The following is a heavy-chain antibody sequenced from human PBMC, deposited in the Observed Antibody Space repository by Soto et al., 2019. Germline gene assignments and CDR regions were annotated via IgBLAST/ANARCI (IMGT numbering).Heavy chain of an antibody. J-gene: IGHJ5*01. CDR2: VYYSGGT. V-gene: IGHV4-59*01. CDR1: GGSISSYY. CDR3: ARNHRYNSGWYES. D-gene: IGHD6-19*01. Sequence: QVQLQESGPGLVKPSETLSLTCTVSGGSISSYYWTWIRQPPGKGLEWIGYVYYSGGTNYNPSLQSRVTISVDTSKSQFSLNLSSVTAADTAVYYCARNHRYNSGWYESWGQGTLVTVSS.